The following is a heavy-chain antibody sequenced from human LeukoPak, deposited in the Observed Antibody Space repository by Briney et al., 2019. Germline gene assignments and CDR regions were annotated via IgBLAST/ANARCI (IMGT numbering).Heavy chain of an antibody. D-gene: IGHD4-17*01. CDR3: AKASHDYGDYVPPYFQH. CDR2: ISYDGSNK. CDR1: GFTFSSYA. J-gene: IGHJ1*01. Sequence: GGSLILSCAASGFTFSSYAMHWVGQAPGKGLEWVAVISYDGSNKYYADSVKGRFTISRDNAKNSLYLQMNSLRAEDTALYYCAKASHDYGDYVPPYFQHWGQGTLVTVSS. V-gene: IGHV3-30-3*01.